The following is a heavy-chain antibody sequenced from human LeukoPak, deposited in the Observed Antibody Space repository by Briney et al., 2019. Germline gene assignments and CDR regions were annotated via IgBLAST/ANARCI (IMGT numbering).Heavy chain of an antibody. J-gene: IGHJ3*02. V-gene: IGHV3-48*01. CDR2: ISSSSSII. D-gene: IGHD4-17*01. CDR1: GFTFSTYT. Sequence: GGSLRLSCAASGFTFSTYTMNWVRQAPGKGLEWVSYISSSSSIIYYADSVKGRFTISRDNAKNSLYLQMNSLRAEDTAVYYCARGPYGDYVEAFDIWGQGTMVTVSS. CDR3: ARGPYGDYVEAFDI.